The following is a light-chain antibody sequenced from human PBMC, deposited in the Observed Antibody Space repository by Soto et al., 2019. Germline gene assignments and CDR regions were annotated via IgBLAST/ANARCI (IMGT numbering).Light chain of an antibody. CDR3: QQHSNWPPAIT. V-gene: IGKV3D-20*02. CDR1: QSVSSSF. CDR2: GAS. J-gene: IGKJ5*01. Sequence: GERATLACRASQSVSSSFLAWYQQKPDQAPRLLIYGASSRATGIPDTFSGRASGTDFTLTISSLEPEDFAVYYCQQHSNWPPAITFGQGTRLEIK.